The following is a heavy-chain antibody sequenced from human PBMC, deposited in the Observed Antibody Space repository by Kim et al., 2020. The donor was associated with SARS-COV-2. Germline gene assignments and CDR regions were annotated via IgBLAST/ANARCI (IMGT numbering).Heavy chain of an antibody. D-gene: IGHD3-22*01. CDR1: GYSFTSYW. CDR3: ATISRGYYDSSGYYHDAFDI. CDR2: IYPGDSDT. V-gene: IGHV5-51*01. Sequence: GESLKISCKGSGYSFTSYWIGWVRQMPGKGLEWMGIIYPGDSDTRYSPSFQGQVTISADKSISTAYLQWSSLKASDTAMYYCATISRGYYDSSGYYHDAFDIWCQGTMVTVSS. J-gene: IGHJ3*02.